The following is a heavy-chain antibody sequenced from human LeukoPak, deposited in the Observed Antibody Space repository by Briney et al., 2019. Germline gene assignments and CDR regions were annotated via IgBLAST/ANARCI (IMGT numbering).Heavy chain of an antibody. CDR2: INPSGGST. CDR3: ARGSHSGYDPFDY. D-gene: IGHD5-12*01. J-gene: IGHJ4*02. CDR1: GYTFTSYY. V-gene: IGHV1-46*01. Sequence: GASVKVSCKASGYTFTSYYMHWVRQAPGQGLEWMGIINPSGGSTNYAQKFQGRVTMTRDMSTNTVYMELSSLRSEDTAVYYCARGSHSGYDPFDYWGQGTLVTVSS.